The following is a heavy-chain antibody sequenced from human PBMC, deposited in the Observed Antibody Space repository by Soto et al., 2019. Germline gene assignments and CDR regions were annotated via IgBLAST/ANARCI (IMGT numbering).Heavy chain of an antibody. J-gene: IGHJ6*02. CDR3: ARLSYNWNLYGMDV. CDR2: IYTSGST. D-gene: IGHD1-1*01. Sequence: QVQLQESGPGLVKPSETLSLTCTVSGGSISSYYWSWIRQPAGKGLEWIGRIYTSGSTNYNPSLKSRVTMSVDTSNNQFSLELSSVTAADTAVYYCARLSYNWNLYGMDVWGQGTTVTVSS. CDR1: GGSISSYY. V-gene: IGHV4-4*07.